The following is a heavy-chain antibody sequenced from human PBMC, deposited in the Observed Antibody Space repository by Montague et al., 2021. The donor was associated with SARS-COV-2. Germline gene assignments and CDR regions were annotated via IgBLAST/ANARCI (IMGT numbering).Heavy chain of an antibody. D-gene: IGHD4-23*01. Sequence: SETLSLTCAVSGGSIMAPDCWSWVRQPPGKGLWWIWEIYEWGTTNHNPSLKSLVTMSVDKSKNQFSLELKSVTAADTALYYCMRAGGRVNRPPVWGQGVLVTVSS. CDR3: MRAGGRVNRPPV. V-gene: IGHV4-4*02. CDR1: GGSIMAPDC. J-gene: IGHJ4*02. CDR2: IYEWGTT.